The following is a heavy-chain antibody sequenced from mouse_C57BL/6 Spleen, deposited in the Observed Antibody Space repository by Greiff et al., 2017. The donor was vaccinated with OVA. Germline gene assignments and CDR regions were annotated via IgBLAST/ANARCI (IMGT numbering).Heavy chain of an antibody. J-gene: IGHJ4*01. Sequence: VQRVESGPELVKPGASVKISCKASGYAFSSSWMNWVKQRPGKGLEWIGRIYPGDGDTNYNGKFKGKATLTADKSSSTAYMQLSSLTSEDSAVYFCARVGLRREAYEAMDYWGQGTSVTVSS. CDR2: IYPGDGDT. CDR3: ARVGLRREAYEAMDY. V-gene: IGHV1-82*01. D-gene: IGHD2-4*01. CDR1: GYAFSSSW.